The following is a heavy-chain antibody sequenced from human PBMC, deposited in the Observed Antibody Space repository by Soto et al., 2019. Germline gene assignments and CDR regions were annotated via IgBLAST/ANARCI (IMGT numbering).Heavy chain of an antibody. Sequence: ASVKVSCKASGYTFTGYYMHWVRQAPGQGLEWMGWINPNSGGTNYAQKFQGWVTMTRDTSISTAYMELSRLRSDDTAVYYCARVLSSSSPVLDYWGQGTLVTVSS. V-gene: IGHV1-2*04. J-gene: IGHJ4*02. CDR2: INPNSGGT. CDR3: ARVLSSSSPVLDY. D-gene: IGHD6-6*01. CDR1: GYTFTGYY.